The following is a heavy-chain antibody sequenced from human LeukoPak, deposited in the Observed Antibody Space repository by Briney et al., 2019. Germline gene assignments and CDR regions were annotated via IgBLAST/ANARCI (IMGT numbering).Heavy chain of an antibody. CDR2: ISGSGGRT. V-gene: IGHV3-23*01. D-gene: IGHD6-6*01. J-gene: IGHJ5*02. Sequence: GGSLRLSCAASGFTFSSYAMTWVRQPPGKGLEWVSTISGSGGRTYYADSVKGRFTISRDDSKNTLYLQMNSLRAEDTAVYYCARHLGSSGASDTVRFDPWGQGTLVTVSS. CDR1: GFTFSSYA. CDR3: ARHLGSSGASDTVRFDP.